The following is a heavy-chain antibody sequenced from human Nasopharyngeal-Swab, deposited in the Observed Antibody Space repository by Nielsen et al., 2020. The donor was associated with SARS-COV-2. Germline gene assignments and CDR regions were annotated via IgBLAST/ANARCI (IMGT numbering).Heavy chain of an antibody. D-gene: IGHD3-22*01. CDR2: MSNSGSTI. Sequence: GESLKISCAASGFTFSDYYMSWIRQAPGKGLEWVSYMSNSGSTIYYADSVKGRFTISRDNAKNSLYLQMNSLRAEDTAVYYCATAFGVTMISPCNYWGQGTLVTVSS. CDR3: ATAFGVTMISPCNY. V-gene: IGHV3-11*04. CDR1: GFTFSDYY. J-gene: IGHJ4*02.